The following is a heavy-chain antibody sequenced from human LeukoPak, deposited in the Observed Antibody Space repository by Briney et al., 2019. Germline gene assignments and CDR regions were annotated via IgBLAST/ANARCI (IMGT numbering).Heavy chain of an antibody. CDR1: GYTSTAYY. D-gene: IGHD5-24*01. J-gene: IGHJ4*02. V-gene: IGHV1-2*02. Sequence: GASVKVSCKASGYTSTAYYMHWLRQAPGQGLQLMGWINPNSGDPNYAQTFQGRVTMTRDTSISTAYMQLNSLRSDDTAVYYCARGGDGNRRDFDYWGQGTLVTVSS. CDR3: ARGGDGNRRDFDY. CDR2: INPNSGDP.